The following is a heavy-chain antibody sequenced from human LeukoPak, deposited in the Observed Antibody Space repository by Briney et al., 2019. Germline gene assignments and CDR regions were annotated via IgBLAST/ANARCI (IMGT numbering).Heavy chain of an antibody. CDR2: ICTSGST. V-gene: IGHV4-4*07. J-gene: IGHJ4*02. D-gene: IGHD3-22*01. Sequence: SETLSLTCTVSGGSISSYYWSWIRQPAGKGLEWIGRICTSGSTNYNPSLKSRVTMSVDTSKNQFSLKLSSVTAADTAVYYCARGHYDSSGYNEYFDYWGQGTLVTVSS. CDR3: ARGHYDSSGYNEYFDY. CDR1: GGSISSYY.